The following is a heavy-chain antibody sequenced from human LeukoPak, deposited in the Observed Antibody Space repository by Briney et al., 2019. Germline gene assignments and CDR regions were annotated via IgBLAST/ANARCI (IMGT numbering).Heavy chain of an antibody. Sequence: PSETLSLTCTVSGGSISSSSYYWGWIRQPPGKGLEWIGSIYYSGSTYYNPSLKSRVAISVDTSKNQFSLKLSSVTAADTAVYYCARGPRTGGGDSIFVYWGQGTLVTVSS. CDR1: GGSISSSSYY. J-gene: IGHJ4*02. CDR2: IYYSGST. CDR3: ARGPRTGGGDSIFVY. V-gene: IGHV4-39*07. D-gene: IGHD2-21*02.